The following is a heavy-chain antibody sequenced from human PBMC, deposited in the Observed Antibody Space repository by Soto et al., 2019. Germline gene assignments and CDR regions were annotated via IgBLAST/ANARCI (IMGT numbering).Heavy chain of an antibody. CDR2: IYHTGNT. Sequence: SETLSLTCAVSGGSISSSSWWGCVRQPPVKGLEWIGEIYHTGNTNYNPSLESRVTISVDKSKNQFSLNLNSVTAADTAVYYCARDSRAAAGNRRYCFDYWGQGTLVTVSS. D-gene: IGHD6-13*01. V-gene: IGHV4-4*02. J-gene: IGHJ4*02. CDR1: GGSISSSSW. CDR3: ARDSRAAAGNRRYCFDY.